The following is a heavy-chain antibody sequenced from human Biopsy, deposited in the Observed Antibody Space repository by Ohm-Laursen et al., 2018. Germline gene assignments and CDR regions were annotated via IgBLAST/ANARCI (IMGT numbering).Heavy chain of an antibody. J-gene: IGHJ2*01. D-gene: IGHD3-22*01. Sequence: GTLSLACTVSGDSISSYYWSWIRQPPGKGLEWIGYVYYTGSTDYNPSLQSRVTISVDTSKNHFSLRLRSVTPADTAIYCARDRGYYSDRTVPGYFDLWGRGTLVTVSS. CDR3: ARDRGYYSDRTVPGYFDL. CDR1: GDSISSYY. V-gene: IGHV4-59*01. CDR2: VYYTGST.